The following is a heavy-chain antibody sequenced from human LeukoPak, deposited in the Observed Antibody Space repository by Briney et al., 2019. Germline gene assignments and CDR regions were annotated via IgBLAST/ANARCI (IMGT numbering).Heavy chain of an antibody. CDR2: LTGSGGST. V-gene: IGHV3-23*01. CDR3: AKRTYYSDSSSYRAFDY. CDR1: GFTFSNYA. Sequence: GGSLRLSYAASGFTFSNYAMSWVRQAPGKGLEWVSTLTGSGGSTYYADSVKGRFTISRDNSKNTLYLQMNSLRAEDTAVYYCAKRTYYSDSSSYRAFDYWGQGTLVTVSS. J-gene: IGHJ4*02. D-gene: IGHD3-22*01.